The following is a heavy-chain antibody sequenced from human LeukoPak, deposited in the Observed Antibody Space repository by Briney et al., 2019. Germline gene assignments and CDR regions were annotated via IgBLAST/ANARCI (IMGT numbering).Heavy chain of an antibody. D-gene: IGHD1-26*01. CDR3: ACLWGSTTSGTFDY. V-gene: IGHV3-53*01. J-gene: IGHJ4*02. CDR1: GFTVSSNY. CDR2: IYSGGNT. Sequence: PGGSLRLSCAASGFTVSSNYMSWVRQAPNKRLEWLSVIYSGGNTYYADSVKGRFTISRDNSMNTLYLQVNNLRVEDTAVYYCACLWGSTTSGTFDYWGQGTLVTVSS.